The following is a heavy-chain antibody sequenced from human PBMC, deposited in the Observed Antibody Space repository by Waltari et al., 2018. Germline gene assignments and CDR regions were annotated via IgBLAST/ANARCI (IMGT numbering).Heavy chain of an antibody. D-gene: IGHD6-13*01. CDR1: GCTFSDHY. V-gene: IGHV3-72*01. Sequence: EVQLVESGGVLVQPGGSLRLYCAASGCTFSDHYMDWVRQAPGQGLEWVGSTRNKANSYTTEYAASVKGRFTISRDDSKNSLYMQMNSLKTEDTDVYYCARGGAAEDYWGQGTLVTVSS. J-gene: IGHJ4*02. CDR2: TRNKANSYTT. CDR3: ARGGAAEDY.